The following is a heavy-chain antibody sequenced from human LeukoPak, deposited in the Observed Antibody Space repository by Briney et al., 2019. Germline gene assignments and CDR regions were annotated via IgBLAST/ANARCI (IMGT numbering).Heavy chain of an antibody. CDR3: AKEDVVVITIRYFQH. V-gene: IGHV3-30*18. J-gene: IGHJ1*01. CDR2: ITNDGSNN. D-gene: IGHD3-22*01. CDR1: GFTLSSYG. Sequence: PGGCLRLSCAASGFTLSSYGMNWVRQAPGNRLKWGGVITNDGSNNSYADSVKGRFTISRDNSKNTLYLQMNSLRTEDTAIYYCAKEDVVVITIRYFQHWGQGTLVTVSS.